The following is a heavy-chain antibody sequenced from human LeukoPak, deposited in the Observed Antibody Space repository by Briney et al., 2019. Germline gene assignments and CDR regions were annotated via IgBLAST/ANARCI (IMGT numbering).Heavy chain of an antibody. J-gene: IGHJ4*02. CDR1: GFTFTSSA. D-gene: IGHD3-22*01. CDR3: VAGTSSGSSPYFDY. CDR2: IVVGSGNT. Sequence: GTSAKVSCKASGFTFTSSAMQWVRQARGQRLEWIGWIVVGSGNTNYAQKFQERVTITRDMSTSTAYMELSSLRSEDTAVYYCVAGTSSGSSPYFDYWGQGTLVTVSS. V-gene: IGHV1-58*02.